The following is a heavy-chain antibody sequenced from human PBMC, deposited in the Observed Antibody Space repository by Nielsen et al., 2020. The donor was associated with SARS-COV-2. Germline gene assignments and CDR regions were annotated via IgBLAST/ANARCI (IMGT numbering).Heavy chain of an antibody. CDR3: ARGAGYSSSWFREYWYFDL. V-gene: IGHV4-59*01. Sequence: SETLSLTCTVSGGSISSYYWSWIRQPPGKGLEWIGYIYYSGSTNYNPSLKSRVTISVDTSKNQFSLKLSSVTAADTAVYYCARGAGYSSSWFREYWYFDLWGRGTLVTVSS. CDR1: GGSISSYY. D-gene: IGHD6-13*01. CDR2: IYYSGST. J-gene: IGHJ2*01.